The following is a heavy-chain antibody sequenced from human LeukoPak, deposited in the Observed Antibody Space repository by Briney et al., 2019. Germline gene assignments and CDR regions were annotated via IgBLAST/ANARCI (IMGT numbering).Heavy chain of an antibody. CDR2: INHSGST. Sequence: SETLSLTCAVYGGSFSGYYWSWIRQPPGKGLEWIGEINHSGSTNYNPSLKSRVTISVGTSKNQFSLKLSSVTAADTAVYYCARDYDSSGWDAFDIWGQGTMVTVSS. V-gene: IGHV4-34*01. D-gene: IGHD3-22*01. CDR1: GGSFSGYY. J-gene: IGHJ3*02. CDR3: ARDYDSSGWDAFDI.